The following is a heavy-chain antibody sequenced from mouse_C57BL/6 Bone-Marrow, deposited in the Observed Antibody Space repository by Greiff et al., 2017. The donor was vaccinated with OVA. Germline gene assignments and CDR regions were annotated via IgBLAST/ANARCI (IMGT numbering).Heavy chain of an antibody. CDR1: GYTFTDYY. V-gene: IGHV1-76*01. Sequence: VHLVESGAELVRPGASVKLSCKASGYTFTDYYINWVKQRPGQGLEWIARIYPGSGNTYYNEKFKGKATLTAEKSSSTAYMQLSSLTSEDSAVYFCARVHYYGSSYSDYWGQGTTLTVSS. CDR2: IYPGSGNT. D-gene: IGHD1-1*01. CDR3: ARVHYYGSSYSDY. J-gene: IGHJ2*01.